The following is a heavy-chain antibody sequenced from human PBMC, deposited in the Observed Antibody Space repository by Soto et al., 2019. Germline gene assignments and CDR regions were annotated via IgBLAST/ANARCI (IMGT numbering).Heavy chain of an antibody. V-gene: IGHV3-33*01. CDR1: GFTFSSYG. Sequence: GGSLRLSCAASGFTFSSYGMHWVRQAPGKVLEWVAVIWYDGSNKYYADSVKGRFTISGDNSKNTLYLQMNSLRAEDTAVYYCAGYHCLWFGEKGAFDIWGQGTMVTVSS. CDR3: AGYHCLWFGEKGAFDI. J-gene: IGHJ3*02. D-gene: IGHD3-10*01. CDR2: IWYDGSNK.